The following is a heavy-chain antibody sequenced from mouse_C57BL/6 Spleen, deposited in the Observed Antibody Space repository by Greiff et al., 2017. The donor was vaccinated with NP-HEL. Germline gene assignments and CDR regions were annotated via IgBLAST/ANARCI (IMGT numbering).Heavy chain of an antibody. D-gene: IGHD2-1*01. V-gene: IGHV5-9-1*02. CDR3: TRGDYGNYVDY. Sequence: EVKLMESGEGLVKPGGSLKLSCAASGFTFSSYAMSWVRQTPEKRLEWVAYISSGGDYIYYADTVKGRFTISRDNARNTLYLQMSSLKSEDTAMYYCTRGDYGNYVDYWGQGTTLTVSS. CDR2: ISSGGDYI. CDR1: GFTFSSYA. J-gene: IGHJ2*01.